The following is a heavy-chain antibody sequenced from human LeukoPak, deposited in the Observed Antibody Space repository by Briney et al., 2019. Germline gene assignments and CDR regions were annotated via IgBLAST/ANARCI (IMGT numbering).Heavy chain of an antibody. V-gene: IGHV4-4*02. CDR3: ACHVLRFLEWPLDY. CDR1: GGSISSSNW. D-gene: IGHD3-3*01. CDR2: IYHSGST. Sequence: PSGTLSLTCAVSGGSISSSNWWSWVRQPPGKGLEWIGEIYHSGSTNYNPSLKSRVTISVDKSKNQFSLKLSSVTAADTAVYYCACHVLRFLEWPLDYWGQGTLVTVSS. J-gene: IGHJ4*02.